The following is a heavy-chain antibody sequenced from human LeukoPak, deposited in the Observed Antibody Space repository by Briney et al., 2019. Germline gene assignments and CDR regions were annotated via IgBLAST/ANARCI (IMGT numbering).Heavy chain of an antibody. D-gene: IGHD1-26*01. CDR1: GFTVSSNY. CDR2: IYSGGST. V-gene: IGHV3-53*01. CDR3: AKDRTYGGSYYGDFQH. J-gene: IGHJ1*01. Sequence: PGGSLRLSRAASGFTVSSNYMSWVRQAPGKGLEWVSVIYSGGSTYYADSVKGRFTISRDNSKNTLYLQMNSLRAEDTAVYYCAKDRTYGGSYYGDFQHWGQGTLVTVSS.